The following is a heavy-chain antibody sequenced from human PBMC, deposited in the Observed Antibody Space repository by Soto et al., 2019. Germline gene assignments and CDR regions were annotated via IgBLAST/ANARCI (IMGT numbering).Heavy chain of an antibody. CDR1: GFTFSSYS. CDR3: ARDPYYYDSSGYCRSGYYFDY. J-gene: IGHJ4*02. D-gene: IGHD3-22*01. Sequence: GGSLRLSCAASGFTFSSYSMNWVRQAPGKGLEWVSYISSSSSTIYYADSVKGRFTISRDNAKNSLYLQMNSLRDEDTAVYCCARDPYYYDSSGYCRSGYYFDYWGPGTLVTVSS. V-gene: IGHV3-48*02. CDR2: ISSSSSTI.